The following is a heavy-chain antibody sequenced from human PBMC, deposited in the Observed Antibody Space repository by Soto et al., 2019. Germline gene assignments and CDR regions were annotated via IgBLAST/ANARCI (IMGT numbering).Heavy chain of an antibody. D-gene: IGHD1-26*01. V-gene: IGHV3-30*18. J-gene: IGHJ4*02. Sequence: GGSLRLSCVASGFTFSTSVMHWVRQPPGKGLEWVALISNDGDEKYYGDSVEGRFSISRDNSKNTLYPQMSSLRAEDTAVYFCAKARVRIAGADSFDHWGQGTLVTVSS. CDR1: GFTFSTSV. CDR3: AKARVRIAGADSFDH. CDR2: ISNDGDEK.